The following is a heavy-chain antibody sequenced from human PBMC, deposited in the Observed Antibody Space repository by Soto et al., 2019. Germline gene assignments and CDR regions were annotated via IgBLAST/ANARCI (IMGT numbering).Heavy chain of an antibody. V-gene: IGHV1-69*13. CDR1: GGTFSIYA. J-gene: IGHJ4*02. CDR2: IIPIFGTA. D-gene: IGHD3-22*01. Sequence: SVKVSCKASGGTFSIYAISWVLQAPVQWLEWMGGIIPIFGTANYAQKFQGRVTITADESTSTAYMELSSLRSEDTAVYYCARVSSSGRFDYWGQGTLVTVSS. CDR3: ARVSSSGRFDY.